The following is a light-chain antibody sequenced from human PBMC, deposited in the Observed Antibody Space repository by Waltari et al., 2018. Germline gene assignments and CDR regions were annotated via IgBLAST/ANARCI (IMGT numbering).Light chain of an antibody. CDR2: GNK. CDR3: QSSDSSLSAHVL. J-gene: IGLJ2*01. V-gene: IGLV1-40*01. Sequence: QSVLPQPPSVSGAPGQRVTISCTGSSSNIGSDYAVHWYQQLPGTAPKRLLYGNKIRPSGVPDRFSGSKSGTSASLAITGLQPEDEADYYCQSSDSSLSAHVLFGTGTKLTVL. CDR1: SSNIGSDYA.